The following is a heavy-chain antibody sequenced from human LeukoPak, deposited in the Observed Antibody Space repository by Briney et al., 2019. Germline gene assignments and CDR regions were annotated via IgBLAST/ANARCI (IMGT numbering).Heavy chain of an antibody. V-gene: IGHV3-30*02. CDR2: IRYDGSNK. CDR3: AKSAITFTVTTYFDY. J-gene: IGHJ4*02. Sequence: GGSLRLSCAASGFTFSSYGMHWVRQAPGKGLEWVAFIRYDGSNKYYADSVKGRFTISRDNSKNTLYLQMNSLRAEDTAVYYCAKSAITFTVTTYFDYWGQGTLVTVSS. CDR1: GFTFSSYG. D-gene: IGHD4-17*01.